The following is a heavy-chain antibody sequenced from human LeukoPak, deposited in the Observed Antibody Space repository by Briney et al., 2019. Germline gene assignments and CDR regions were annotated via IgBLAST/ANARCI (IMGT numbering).Heavy chain of an antibody. V-gene: IGHV4-59*01. J-gene: IGHJ4*02. Sequence: SETLSLTCTVSGGSISGYCWAWIRQPPGKVLEWIGYIHYSGNTNYNPSLKSRVTMSVDTSKNQFSLILTSVTAADTAVYYCTKIANGGLSDYWGQGTLVTVSS. CDR2: IHYSGNT. D-gene: IGHD2-8*01. CDR1: GGSISGYC. CDR3: TKIANGGLSDY.